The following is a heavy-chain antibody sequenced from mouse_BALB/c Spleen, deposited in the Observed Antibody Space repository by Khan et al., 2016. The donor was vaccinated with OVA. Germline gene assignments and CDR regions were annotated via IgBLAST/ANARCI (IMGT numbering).Heavy chain of an antibody. CDR2: ISYSGRT. Sequence: EVKLEVSGPGLVKPSQSLSLTCTVTGYSITSDYAWNWIRQFPGNKLEWMGYISYSGRTSYNPSLKSRISTTRDTSKNQFFLQLNSVTTEDTATSYCARSVTITTVVATDFDYWGQGTTLTVSS. CDR1: GYSITSDYA. J-gene: IGHJ2*01. D-gene: IGHD1-1*01. CDR3: ARSVTITTVVATDFDY. V-gene: IGHV3-2*02.